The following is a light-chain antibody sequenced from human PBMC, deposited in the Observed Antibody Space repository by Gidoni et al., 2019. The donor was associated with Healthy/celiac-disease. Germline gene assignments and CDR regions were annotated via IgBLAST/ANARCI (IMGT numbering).Light chain of an antibody. Sequence: EIVLTQSPATLSLSPGESATLSCRAIQSVSSYLACYQQKPGQAPRLLIYDASNRATCIPARFSGSGSGTDFTLTISSLEPEDFAVYYCQQRSTFGQGTK. J-gene: IGKJ2*01. CDR1: QSVSSY. CDR2: DAS. CDR3: QQRST. V-gene: IGKV3-11*01.